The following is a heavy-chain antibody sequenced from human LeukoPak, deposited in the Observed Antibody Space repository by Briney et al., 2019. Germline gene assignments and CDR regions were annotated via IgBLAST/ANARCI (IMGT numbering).Heavy chain of an antibody. V-gene: IGHV4-59*01. CDR2: IYYSGST. CDR1: GGSISSYY. Sequence: SETLSLTCTVSGGSISSYYWSWIRQPPGKGLEWIGDIYYSGSTNYNPSLKSRVTISVDTSKNQFSLKLSSVTAADTAVYYCARDSPYYYGSSGYSAPLAFDIWGQGTMVTVSS. CDR3: ARDSPYYYGSSGYSAPLAFDI. D-gene: IGHD3-22*01. J-gene: IGHJ3*02.